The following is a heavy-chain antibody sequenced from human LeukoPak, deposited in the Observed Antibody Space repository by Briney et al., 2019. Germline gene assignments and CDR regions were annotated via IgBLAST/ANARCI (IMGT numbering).Heavy chain of an antibody. D-gene: IGHD4-17*01. Sequence: GGSLRLSCAASGLTFSGSAMHWVRQASGKGLEWVGRIRSTANSYAPAYAASVEGRLTISRDDSKNTANLQLNSLKTEGTAVCYCTRQARSYFYGDDWYFDLWGRGTLVTVSS. CDR3: TRQARSYFYGDDWYFDL. CDR1: GLTFSGSA. J-gene: IGHJ2*01. CDR2: IRSTANSYAP. V-gene: IGHV3-73*01.